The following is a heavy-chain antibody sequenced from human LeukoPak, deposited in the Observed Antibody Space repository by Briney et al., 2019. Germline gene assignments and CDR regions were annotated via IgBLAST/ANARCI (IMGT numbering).Heavy chain of an antibody. D-gene: IGHD2-15*01. CDR3: AKERYCSGGSCYGGDAFGI. Sequence: GGSLRLSCAASGFTFSSYAMSWVRQAPGKGLEWVSAISGSGGSTYYADSVKGRFTISRDNSKNTLYLQMNSLRAEDTAVYYCAKERYCSGGSCYGGDAFGIWGQGTMVTVSS. CDR1: GFTFSSYA. V-gene: IGHV3-23*01. J-gene: IGHJ3*02. CDR2: ISGSGGST.